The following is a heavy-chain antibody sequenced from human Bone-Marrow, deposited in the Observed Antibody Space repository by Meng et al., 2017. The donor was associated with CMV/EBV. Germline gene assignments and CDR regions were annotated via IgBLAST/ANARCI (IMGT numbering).Heavy chain of an antibody. CDR2: INRSGNT. D-gene: IGHD2-2*02. V-gene: IGHV4-39*07. Sequence: LVIRSRNSTVSGRSISSSSYYCGWIRQPPGKGLEWIGEINRSGNTNYNPSLKSRVTMSVDSSKNQFSLKLSSVPAADTAVYYCASGHIYLLLHCYLFDPWGQGTLVTVSS. J-gene: IGHJ5*02. CDR1: GRSISSSSYY. CDR3: ASGHIYLLLHCYLFDP.